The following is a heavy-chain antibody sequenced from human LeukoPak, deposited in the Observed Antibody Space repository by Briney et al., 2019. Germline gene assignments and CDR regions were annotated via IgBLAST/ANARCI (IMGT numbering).Heavy chain of an antibody. CDR3: ARAPEGYFDY. CDR1: GFTFSSSW. J-gene: IGHJ4*02. Sequence: GGSLRLSCAVSGFTFSSSWMHWVRQAPGKGLVWVSHIKTDGSTTAYADSVKGRFTISRDNAKNTLYLQMNSLRAEDTAVYYCARAPEGYFDYWGQGTLVTVSS. V-gene: IGHV3-74*01. CDR2: IKTDGSTT. D-gene: IGHD1-14*01.